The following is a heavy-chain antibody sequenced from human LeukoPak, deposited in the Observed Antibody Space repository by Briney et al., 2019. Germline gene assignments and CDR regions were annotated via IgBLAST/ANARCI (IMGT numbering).Heavy chain of an antibody. CDR2: ISGSGGST. D-gene: IGHD2-15*01. CDR3: AKQLGYCSDGSCYFPY. Sequence: GGSLRLSCAASGFTFNSYAMSWVRQAPAKGLEWVSIISGSGGSTYYADSVKGRFTISRDNSKNTLYLQMNSLRAEDTAVYYCAKQLGYCSDGSCYFPYWGQGTLVTVSS. J-gene: IGHJ4*02. CDR1: GFTFNSYA. V-gene: IGHV3-23*01.